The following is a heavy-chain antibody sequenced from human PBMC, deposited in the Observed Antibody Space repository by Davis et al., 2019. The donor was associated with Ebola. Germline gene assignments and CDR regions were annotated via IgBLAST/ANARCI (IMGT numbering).Heavy chain of an antibody. V-gene: IGHV4-39*01. J-gene: IGHJ4*02. CDR1: GGSISGSDYH. Sequence: SETLSLTCTVSGGSISGSDYHWGWIRQPPGVGLEWLGDIYSTGYTQYNPSLKSRLTISVDPYRSQFSLNLNSVTAADTAVYYCARRGPLRPIDYWGQGIRVIVSS. CDR2: IYSTGYT. CDR3: ARRGPLRPIDY. D-gene: IGHD2-15*01.